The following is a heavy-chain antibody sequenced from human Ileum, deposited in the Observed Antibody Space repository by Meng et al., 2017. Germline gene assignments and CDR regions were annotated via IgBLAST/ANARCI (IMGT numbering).Heavy chain of an antibody. CDR3: ARVGARSSGWYIDY. J-gene: IGHJ4*02. D-gene: IGHD6-19*01. V-gene: IGHV3-74*01. CDR1: GFTFGSYY. Sequence: GESLKISCAGTGFTFGSYYMHWVRQGPGKGLVWVSRINHDGSSTGYADSVKGRFTISRDNAKNTLHLQMNSLRAEDTAVYYCARVGARSSGWYIDYWGQGTLVTVSS. CDR2: INHDGSST.